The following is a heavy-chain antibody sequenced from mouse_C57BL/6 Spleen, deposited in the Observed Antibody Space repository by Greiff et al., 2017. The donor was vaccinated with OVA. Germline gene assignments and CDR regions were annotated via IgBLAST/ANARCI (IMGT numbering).Heavy chain of an antibody. CDR2: ISSGGSYT. J-gene: IGHJ4*01. Sequence: EVQLVESGGDLVKPGGSLKLSCAASGFTFSSYGMSWVRQTPDKRLEWVATISSGGSYTYYPDSVKGRFTISRDNAKNTLYLQMSSLKSEDTAMYYCARQITTAMDYWGQGTSVTVSS. CDR1: GFTFSSYG. V-gene: IGHV5-6*01. D-gene: IGHD2-4*01. CDR3: ARQITTAMDY.